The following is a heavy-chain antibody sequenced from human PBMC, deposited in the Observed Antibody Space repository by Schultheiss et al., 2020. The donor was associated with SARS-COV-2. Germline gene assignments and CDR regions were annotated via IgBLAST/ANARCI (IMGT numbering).Heavy chain of an antibody. D-gene: IGHD1-1*01. J-gene: IGHJ6*02. CDR1: GASISSGGDF. CDR3: ARDLEADPWKRYGMDV. Sequence: LRLSCTVSGASISSGGDFWSWIRQPAGKGLEWIGRIYTSGSTNYNPSLKSRVTISVDTSKNQFSLKLSSVTAADTAVYYCARDLEADPWKRYGMDVWGQGTTVTVSS. V-gene: IGHV4-61*02. CDR2: IYTSGST.